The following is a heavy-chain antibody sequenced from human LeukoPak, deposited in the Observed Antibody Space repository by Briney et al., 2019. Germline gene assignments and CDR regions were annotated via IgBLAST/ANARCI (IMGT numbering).Heavy chain of an antibody. V-gene: IGHV3-7*01. Sequence: GGSLRLSCAASGFTFSSYWMSWVRQAPGKGLEWVANIKQDGSEKYYVDSVKGRFTISRDSAKNSLYLQMNSLRAEDTAVYYCASPVGLYYFDYWGQGTLVTVSS. CDR2: IKQDGSEK. CDR1: GFTFSSYW. D-gene: IGHD4-23*01. CDR3: ASPVGLYYFDY. J-gene: IGHJ4*02.